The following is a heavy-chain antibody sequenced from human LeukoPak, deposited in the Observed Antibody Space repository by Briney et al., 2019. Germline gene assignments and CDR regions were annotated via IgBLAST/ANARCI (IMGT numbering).Heavy chain of an antibody. CDR2: IYYSGST. J-gene: IGHJ4*02. Sequence: SETLSLTCTVSGGSISSYYWSWIQQPPGKGLEWIGYIYYSGSTNYNPSLKSRVTISVDTSKNQFSLKLSSVTAADTAVYYCAKDDRWLQYNDWGQGTLVTVSS. CDR3: AKDDRWLQYND. D-gene: IGHD5-24*01. CDR1: GGSISSYY. V-gene: IGHV4-59*12.